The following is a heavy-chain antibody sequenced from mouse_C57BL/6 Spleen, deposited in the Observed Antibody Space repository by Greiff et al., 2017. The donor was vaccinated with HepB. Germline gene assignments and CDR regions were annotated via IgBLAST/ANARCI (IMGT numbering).Heavy chain of an antibody. J-gene: IGHJ2*01. CDR3: ARDNDGYDY. V-gene: IGHV5-4*01. CDR1: GFTFRSYA. Sequence: EVQGVESGGGLVKPGGSLKLSCAASGFTFRSYAMSWVRQTPEKRLEWVATISDGGSYTYYPDNVKGRFTISRDNAKNNLYLQMSHLKSEDTAVYYCARDNDGYDYWGQGTTLTVSS. CDR2: ISDGGSYT. D-gene: IGHD2-3*01.